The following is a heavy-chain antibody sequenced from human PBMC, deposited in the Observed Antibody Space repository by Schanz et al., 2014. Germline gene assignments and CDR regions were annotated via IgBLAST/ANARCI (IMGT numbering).Heavy chain of an antibody. CDR1: GFSLDIFA. CDR3: ARKMKLGVYGGKGHDSLDI. CDR2: MNESHSTI. V-gene: IGHV3-23*01. Sequence: EVHLLESGGGLVEPGGSLRLSCATSGFSLDIFAVSWVRQAPGKGLEWVSAMNESHSTIYYADSVRGRFTISRDNAKNSLYLQMNTLRAEDTAVYYCARKMKLGVYGGKGHDSLDIWGQGTIVTVSS. D-gene: IGHD4-17*01. J-gene: IGHJ3*02.